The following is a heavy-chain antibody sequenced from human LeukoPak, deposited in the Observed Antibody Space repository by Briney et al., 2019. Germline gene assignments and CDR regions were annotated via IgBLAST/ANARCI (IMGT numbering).Heavy chain of an antibody. CDR1: GGSINSY. V-gene: IGHV4-4*07. Sequence: SETLSLTCTVSGGSINSYWSWIRQPAGKGLEWIGRISGSGTITYNPALQSRLSISIDTSMNQFSLKLMSVTAADTAVYYCASYFLEWPKNWFDPWGQGTLVTVSS. D-gene: IGHD3-3*01. CDR3: ASYFLEWPKNWFDP. J-gene: IGHJ5*02. CDR2: ISGSGTI.